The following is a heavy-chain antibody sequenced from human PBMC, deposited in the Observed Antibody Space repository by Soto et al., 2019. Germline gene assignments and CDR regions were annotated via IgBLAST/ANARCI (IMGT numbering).Heavy chain of an antibody. D-gene: IGHD3-16*01. J-gene: IGHJ6*02. CDR2: MNPSSANT. Sequence: ASVKVSCKASRYTFISYDINWVRQAPRQGLEWMGWMNPSSANTGYAQKFQGRISMTRNTSMNTAYMELNSLTSEDTAVYYCTRGQEVWWNAGPLGLHGLDVWGQGTTVTAP. CDR3: TRGQEVWWNAGPLGLHGLDV. V-gene: IGHV1-8*01. CDR1: RYTFISYD.